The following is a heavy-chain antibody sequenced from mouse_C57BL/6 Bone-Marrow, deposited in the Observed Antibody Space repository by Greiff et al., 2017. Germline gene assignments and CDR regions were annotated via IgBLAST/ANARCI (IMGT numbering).Heavy chain of an antibody. Sequence: QVQLQQPGAELVKPGASVKLSCKASGYTFTSYWMQWVKQRPGQGLEWIGEIDPSDSYTNYNQKFKGKATLTVDPSSSTAYMQLSSLTSEDSAVYYCASPHYYAMDYWGQGTSVTVSS. CDR1: GYTFTSYW. CDR3: ASPHYYAMDY. CDR2: IDPSDSYT. V-gene: IGHV1-50*01. J-gene: IGHJ4*01.